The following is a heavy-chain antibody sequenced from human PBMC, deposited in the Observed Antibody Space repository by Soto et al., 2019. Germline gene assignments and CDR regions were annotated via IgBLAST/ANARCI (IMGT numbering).Heavy chain of an antibody. D-gene: IGHD2-21*02. CDR1: GYTFASYA. CDR2: INAGNGNT. V-gene: IGHV1-3*01. CDR3: ARSSVVVTALDY. J-gene: IGHJ4*02. Sequence: ASVKVSCKASGYTFASYAMHWVRQAPGQRLEWMGWINAGNGNTKYSQKFQGRVTITRDTSASTAYMELSSLRSEDTAVYYCARSSVVVTALDYWGQGTLVTVSS.